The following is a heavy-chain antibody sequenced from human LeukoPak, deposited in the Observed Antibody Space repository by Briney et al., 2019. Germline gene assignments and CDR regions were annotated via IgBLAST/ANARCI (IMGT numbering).Heavy chain of an antibody. CDR2: ISGSGGST. CDR3: AKEDEDIVLMVYAS. J-gene: IGHJ5*02. D-gene: IGHD2-8*01. CDR1: GFTFSSYA. Sequence: PGGSLRLSCAASGFTFSSYAMSWVRHAPRKGLEGVSAISGSGGSTYYADSVKGRFTISRDNSKNTLYLQMNSLRAEDTAVYYCAKEDEDIVLMVYASWGEGTLVTVSS. V-gene: IGHV3-23*01.